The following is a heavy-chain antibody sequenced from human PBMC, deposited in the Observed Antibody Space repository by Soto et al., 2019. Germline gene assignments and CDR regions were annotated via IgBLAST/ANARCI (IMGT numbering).Heavy chain of an antibody. V-gene: IGHV1-69*01. CDR3: ARYGETMEIDY. CDR1: VGTFSSYA. Sequence: QVQLVQSGAEVKKPGSSVKVACKASVGTFSSYALSWVRQAPGQGLEWMGGIIPIFGTANYAQKFQGRVTITADESTSTAYMELISLRSEDTAVYYCARYGETMEIDYWGQGTLVTVSS. J-gene: IGHJ4*02. CDR2: IIPIFGTA. D-gene: IGHD3-10*01.